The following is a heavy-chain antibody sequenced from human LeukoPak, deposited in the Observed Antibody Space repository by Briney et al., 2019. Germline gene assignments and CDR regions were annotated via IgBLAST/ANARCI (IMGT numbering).Heavy chain of an antibody. D-gene: IGHD2-2*01. CDR2: ISDSGGST. CDR3: AKVGGYIRYCSSTSCCGDWFDP. CDR1: GFTLSSYA. J-gene: IGHJ5*02. V-gene: IGHV3-23*01. Sequence: GGSLRLSCAVSGFTLSSYAMSWVRQAPGKGLEWVSAISDSGGSTYYADSVKGRFTISRDNSKNTLYLQMNSLRAEDTAVYYCAKVGGYIRYCSSTSCCGDWFDPWGQGTLVTVSS.